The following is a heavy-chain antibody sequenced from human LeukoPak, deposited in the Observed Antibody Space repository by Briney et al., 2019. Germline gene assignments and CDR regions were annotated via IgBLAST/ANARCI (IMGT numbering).Heavy chain of an antibody. CDR1: GYTFISYG. Sequence: ASVKVSCKASGYTFISYGISWVRQAPGQGLEWMGWISAYNGNRNYAQKLQGRVTMTTDTSTSTAYMELSSLRSEDTAVYYCARGPITTRSHFDYWGQGTLVTVSS. V-gene: IGHV1-18*01. CDR2: ISAYNGNR. J-gene: IGHJ4*02. CDR3: ARGPITTRSHFDY. D-gene: IGHD3-22*01.